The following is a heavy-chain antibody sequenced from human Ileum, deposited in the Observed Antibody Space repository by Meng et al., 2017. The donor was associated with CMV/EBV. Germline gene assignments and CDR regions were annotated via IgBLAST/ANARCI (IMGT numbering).Heavy chain of an antibody. CDR2: IEQNALVR. Sequence: CAASGFTFRAHWMAWVRQAPGKTLEWVANIEQNALVRNYVDSARGRFTVSRDNAKNLLFLRMDDLRVEDTAIYYCARDPQYGALDFWGQGVLVTVSS. D-gene: IGHD4-11*01. V-gene: IGHV3-7*03. J-gene: IGHJ4*02. CDR3: ARDPQYGALDF. CDR1: GFTFRAHW.